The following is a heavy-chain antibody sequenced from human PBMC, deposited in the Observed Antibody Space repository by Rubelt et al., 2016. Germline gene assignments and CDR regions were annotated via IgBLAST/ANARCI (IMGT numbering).Heavy chain of an antibody. CDR3: VREKVPEMITAYYFDY. J-gene: IGHJ4*02. D-gene: IGHD3-16*01. CDR1: GFTFSSYW. V-gene: IGHV3-7*01. CDR2: IKQDGSED. Sequence: EVQLVESGGGLVQPGGSLRLSCAASGFTFSSYWMSWVRQAPGKGLEWVATIKQDGSEDYYVDSVKGRFTISRHNAKNSLYLQMNSVRVEDTAVYYCVREKVPEMITAYYFDYWGQGILVTVSS.